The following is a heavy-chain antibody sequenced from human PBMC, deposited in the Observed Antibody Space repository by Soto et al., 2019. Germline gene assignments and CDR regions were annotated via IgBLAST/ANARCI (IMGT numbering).Heavy chain of an antibody. CDR2: ISSSGDII. V-gene: IGHV3-11*01. J-gene: IGHJ4*02. CDR1: GFSVSDYY. CDR3: ARDLGYYASDGYFDY. D-gene: IGHD3-22*01. Sequence: PXGSLRLSCAGSGFSVSDYYMSWIRQAPGKGLEWVSCISSSGDIIYYADSVKGRFTISRDNAKNSLYLQMNSLRAEDTAVYYCARDLGYYASDGYFDYWGQGTVVTVSS.